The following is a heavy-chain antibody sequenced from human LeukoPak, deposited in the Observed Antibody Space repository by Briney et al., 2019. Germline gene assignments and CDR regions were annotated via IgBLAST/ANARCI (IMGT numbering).Heavy chain of an antibody. V-gene: IGHV1-69*05. CDR2: IIPIFGTA. Sequence: SVKVSCKASGGTFSSYAISWVRQAPGQGLEWMGGIIPIFGTANYAQKFHGRVTIITGESTSTDYMELSSLRSEDTAVYYCARVTSYGDCFSYYYYMDVWGKGTTVTVSS. D-gene: IGHD4-17*01. CDR3: ARVTSYGDCFSYYYYMDV. J-gene: IGHJ6*03. CDR1: GGTFSSYA.